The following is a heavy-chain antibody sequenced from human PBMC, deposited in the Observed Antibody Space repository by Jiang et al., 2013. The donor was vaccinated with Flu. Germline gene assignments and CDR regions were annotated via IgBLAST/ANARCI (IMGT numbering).Heavy chain of an antibody. CDR3: ARLLRWDWYFDL. Sequence: GPGLVKASQTLTLTCTVSGGSISSDNYYWSWIRQPAGKGLEWIGRIYATGSTNYNPSLKSRLTMSVDTPKNQLSLTLSSVTAADTAVYFCARLLRWDWYFDLWGRGTLVTVSS. CDR1: GGSISSDNYY. D-gene: IGHD4-23*01. CDR2: IYATGST. V-gene: IGHV4-61*02. J-gene: IGHJ2*01.